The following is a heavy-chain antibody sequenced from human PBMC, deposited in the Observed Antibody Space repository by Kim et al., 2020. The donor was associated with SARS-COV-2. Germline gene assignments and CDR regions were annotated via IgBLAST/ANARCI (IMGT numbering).Heavy chain of an antibody. J-gene: IGHJ4*02. V-gene: IGHV3-7*03. CDR3: ASAIFGYSVPIDY. D-gene: IGHD3-3*01. Sequence: VDAWNGRSVTSRDNATNSLYLQMNSLRAEDTAVYYCASAIFGYSVPIDYWGQGTLVTVSS.